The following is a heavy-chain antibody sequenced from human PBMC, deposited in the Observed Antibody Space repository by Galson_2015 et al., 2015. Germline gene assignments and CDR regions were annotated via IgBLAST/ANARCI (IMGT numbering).Heavy chain of an antibody. CDR2: IWFDASHK. Sequence: SLRLSCAASGFSFSDYGMHWVRQAPGKGLEWVAVIWFDASHKYYADSVKGRLTISKDNSTNTLSLQMNSLRTEDTAVYYCARDLVGDLWGQGTLVIVSS. CDR3: ARDLVGDL. V-gene: IGHV3-33*01. CDR1: GFSFSDYG. D-gene: IGHD3-16*01. J-gene: IGHJ4*02.